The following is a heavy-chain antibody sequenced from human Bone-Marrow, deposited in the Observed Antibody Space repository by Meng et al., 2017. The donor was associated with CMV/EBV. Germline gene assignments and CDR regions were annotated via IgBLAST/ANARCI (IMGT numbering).Heavy chain of an antibody. CDR3: ARDPDCSSTNRYTSSYGMDV. CDR1: GYTFSSYG. CDR2: ISAYNGNT. V-gene: IGHV1-18*01. D-gene: IGHD2-2*02. Sequence: ASVKVSCKASGYTFSSYGISWVRQAPGQGLEWMGWISAYNGNTNFAQKLQGRVTMTTDTSTSTAYLELRSLRSDDTAVYYCARDPDCSSTNRYTSSYGMDVWGQGNTVTVSS. J-gene: IGHJ6*02.